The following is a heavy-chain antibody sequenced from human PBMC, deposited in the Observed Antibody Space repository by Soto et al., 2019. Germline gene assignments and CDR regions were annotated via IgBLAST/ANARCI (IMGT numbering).Heavy chain of an antibody. CDR2: ISYDGSNK. CDR3: ARVVVITPNGAFDI. J-gene: IGHJ3*02. CDR1: GFTFSSYA. D-gene: IGHD3-22*01. Sequence: GGSLRLSCAASGFTFSSYARHWVRQAPGKGLEWVAVISYDGSNKYYADSVKGRFTISRDNSKNTLYLQMNSLRAEDTAVYYCARVVVITPNGAFDIWGQGTMVTVSS. V-gene: IGHV3-30-3*01.